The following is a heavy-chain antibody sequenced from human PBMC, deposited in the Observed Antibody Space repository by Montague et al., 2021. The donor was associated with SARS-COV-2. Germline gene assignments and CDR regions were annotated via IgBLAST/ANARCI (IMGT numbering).Heavy chain of an antibody. CDR2: INHSGST. J-gene: IGHJ6*02. V-gene: IGHV4-34*01. Sequence: SDTVSLTSAVYGGSFSGYYWSWIRQPAGKGLEWIGEINHSGSTNXNPSLKSRVTISVDTSKNQFSLKLSSVTAADTAVYYCARGSWHIVVVTAIRDGYYGMDVWGQGTTVTVSS. CDR3: ARGSWHIVVVTAIRDGYYGMDV. D-gene: IGHD2-21*02. CDR1: GGSFSGYY.